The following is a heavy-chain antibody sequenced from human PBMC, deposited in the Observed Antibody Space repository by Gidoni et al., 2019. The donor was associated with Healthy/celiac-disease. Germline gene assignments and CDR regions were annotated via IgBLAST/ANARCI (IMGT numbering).Heavy chain of an antibody. V-gene: IGHV1-24*01. CDR3: ATGPSAGIAVAGYVY. CDR2: FDPEDGET. D-gene: IGHD6-19*01. CDR1: GYTLTVLS. Sequence: QVQLVQSGAEVKQPGASVKVSCKVSGYTLTVLSMHWVRQAPGTGLEWMGGFDPEDGETIYAQKFQGRVTMTEDTSTDTAYMELSSLRSEDTAVYYCATGPSAGIAVAGYVYWGQGTLVTVSS. J-gene: IGHJ4*02.